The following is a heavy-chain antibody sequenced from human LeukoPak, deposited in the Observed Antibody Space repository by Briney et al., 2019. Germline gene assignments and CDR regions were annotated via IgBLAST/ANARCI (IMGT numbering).Heavy chain of an antibody. V-gene: IGHV3-30*02. D-gene: IGHD5-24*01. J-gene: IGHJ5*02. CDR3: AKDNPIEKAPGLGPGS. CDR1: GFTFTNSG. CDR2: IQFHGSDI. Sequence: LPGGSLRLSCAASGFTFTNSGMHWVRQAPGRGLEWVAFIQFHGSDIFYADSVEGRFTISRDNSKNTLYLQMNSLRPEDTAVYYCAKDNPIEKAPGLGPGSWGQGTLVTVSS.